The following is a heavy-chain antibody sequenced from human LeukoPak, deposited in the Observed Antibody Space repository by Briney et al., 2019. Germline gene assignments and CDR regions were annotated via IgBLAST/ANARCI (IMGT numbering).Heavy chain of an antibody. CDR3: AAGGYDILAGDHAPRDYYYYGMDV. J-gene: IGHJ6*02. CDR2: IVVGSHNT. Sequence: SVKLYSKAPDITFTSYDIQYVRQTRNHRPQSIHYIVVGSHNTTYEQKYQERVTITRGMSTITAYMELSSLRSEDTAVYYCAAGGYDILAGDHAPRDYYYYGMDVWFQGTTVTVSS. CDR1: DITFTSYD. V-gene: IGHV1-58*02. D-gene: IGHD3-9*01.